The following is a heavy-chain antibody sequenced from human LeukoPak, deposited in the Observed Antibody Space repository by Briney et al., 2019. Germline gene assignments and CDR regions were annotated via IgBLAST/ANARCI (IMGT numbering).Heavy chain of an antibody. CDR1: GYTFTSYD. Sequence: GSVKVSCKASGYTFTSYDINWVRQAPGQGLEWMGWMNPNSGNTDYAQKFQGRVTMTRNTSISTAYMELSSLRSEDTAVYYCARGAKSSVRVRTSGGRGVVRGAYYFDYWGQGTLVTVSS. CDR3: ARGAKSSVRVRTSGGRGVVRGAYYFDY. CDR2: MNPNSGNT. V-gene: IGHV1-8*01. D-gene: IGHD2-8*02. J-gene: IGHJ4*02.